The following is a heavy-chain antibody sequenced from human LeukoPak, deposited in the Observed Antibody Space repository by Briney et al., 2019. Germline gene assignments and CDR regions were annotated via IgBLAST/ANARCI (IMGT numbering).Heavy chain of an antibody. CDR1: GFTFSDYY. V-gene: IGHV3-11*01. CDR3: ARDIEGSIAARVRLEDY. J-gene: IGHJ4*02. CDR2: ISSSGSTI. Sequence: PGGSLRLSCAASGFTFSDYYMSWIRQAPGKGLEWVSYISSSGSTIYYADSVKGRFTISRDNAKNSLYLQMNSLRAEDTAVYYCARDIEGSIAARVRLEDYWGQGTLVTVSS. D-gene: IGHD6-6*01.